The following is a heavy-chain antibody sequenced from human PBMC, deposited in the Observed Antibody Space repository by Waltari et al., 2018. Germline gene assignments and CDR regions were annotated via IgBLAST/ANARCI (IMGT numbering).Heavy chain of an antibody. CDR1: GYSFSTYYN. V-gene: IGHV4-38-2*01. Sequence: QAHLQESGSALVKPSESLSPTCVSSGYSFSTYYNWVWIRQPPGKGLEWIGNIHHSGSTYYNPSLKSRVSISLDTSKNQFSLELSSLTADDTAVYYCARGQGYWGQGTLVTVSS. J-gene: IGHJ4*02. CDR2: IHHSGST. CDR3: ARGQGY.